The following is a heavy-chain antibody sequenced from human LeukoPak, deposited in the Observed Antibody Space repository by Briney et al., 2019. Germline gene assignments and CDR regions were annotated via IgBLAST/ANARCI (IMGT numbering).Heavy chain of an antibody. CDR1: GGSISSYY. D-gene: IGHD3-3*01. Sequence: SETLSLTCTVSGGSISSYYWSWIRQPPGKGLEWIGYIYYSGSTNYNPSLKSRVTISVDTSENQFSLKLSSVTAADTAVYYCARSAGYYDFWSGYYRGYYFDYWGQGTLVTVSS. CDR3: ARSAGYYDFWSGYYRGYYFDY. V-gene: IGHV4-59*01. CDR2: IYYSGST. J-gene: IGHJ4*02.